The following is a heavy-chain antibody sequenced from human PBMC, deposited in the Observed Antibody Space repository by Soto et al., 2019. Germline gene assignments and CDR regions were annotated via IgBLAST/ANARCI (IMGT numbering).Heavy chain of an antibody. Sequence: PSETLSLTCSVSGASISSFNWNWVRQPAGKGPEWVGRLNIAGTINYNPSLKSRITMSMDTSKNQISLHLRSVTAADTAIYYCARDRGEYTSSWFWYFSHWGHGTLVTGSS. CDR2: LNIAGTI. J-gene: IGHJ2*01. CDR3: ARDRGEYTSSWFWYFSH. CDR1: GASISSFN. V-gene: IGHV4-4*07. D-gene: IGHD6-13*01.